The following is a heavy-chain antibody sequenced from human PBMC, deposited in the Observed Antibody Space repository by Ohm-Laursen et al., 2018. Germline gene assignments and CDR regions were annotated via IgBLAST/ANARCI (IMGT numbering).Heavy chain of an antibody. D-gene: IGHD2-15*01. CDR3: ANNVTVVAATNYYYHGMDV. CDR2: ISGSGGST. CDR1: GFTFSSYA. V-gene: IGHV3-23*01. Sequence: SLRLSCAASGFTFSSYAMSWVRQAPGKGLEWVSAISGSGGSTYYADSVKGRFTISRDSSKNTLYLQMNSLRAEDTAVYYCANNVTVVAATNYYYHGMDVWGQGTTVTVSS. J-gene: IGHJ6*02.